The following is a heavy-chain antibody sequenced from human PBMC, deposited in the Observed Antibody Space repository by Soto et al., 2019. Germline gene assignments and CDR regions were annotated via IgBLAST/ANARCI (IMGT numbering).Heavy chain of an antibody. Sequence: PGGSLRLSCAASGFTVTRNYMTWVRQAPGKGLEWVSFIAGGDNTFYADSVKGRFTISRDKSKNTLYLQMNSLRAEDTVVYYCAMTHYDFWSGYRFDPWGQGTLVTVSS. CDR3: AMTHYDFWSGYRFDP. CDR2: IAGGDNT. CDR1: GFTVTRNY. V-gene: IGHV3-53*01. D-gene: IGHD3-3*01. J-gene: IGHJ5*02.